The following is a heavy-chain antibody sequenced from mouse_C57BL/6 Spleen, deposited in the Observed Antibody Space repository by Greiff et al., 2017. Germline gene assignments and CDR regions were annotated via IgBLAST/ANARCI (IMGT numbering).Heavy chain of an antibody. CDR1: GFNIKDDY. CDR3: SFLLLKGVAMDY. Sequence: VQLKQSGAELVRPGASVKLSCTASGFNIKDDYMHWVKQRPEQGLEWIGWIDPENGDTEYASKFQGKATITADTSSNTAYLQLSSLTSADTAVYYCSFLLLKGVAMDYWGQGTSVTVSS. J-gene: IGHJ4*01. CDR2: IDPENGDT. D-gene: IGHD1-1*01. V-gene: IGHV14-4*01.